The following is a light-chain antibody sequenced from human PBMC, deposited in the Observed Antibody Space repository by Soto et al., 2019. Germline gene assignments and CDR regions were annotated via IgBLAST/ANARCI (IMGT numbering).Light chain of an antibody. CDR3: QQRSNWPPT. CDR2: DAS. CDR1: HSISSY. Sequence: EIVLSQSPATLSLSPMEIATLSFTASHSISSYLAWYQQIPGQAPSLLIYDASNRATGIPARFSGSGSGTDFTLTISSLEPEDFAVYFCQQRSNWPPTFGQGTRLEIK. J-gene: IGKJ5*01. V-gene: IGKV3-11*01.